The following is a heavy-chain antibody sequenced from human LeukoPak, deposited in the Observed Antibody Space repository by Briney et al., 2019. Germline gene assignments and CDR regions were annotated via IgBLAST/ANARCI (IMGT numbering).Heavy chain of an antibody. Sequence: SETLSLTCTVSGGSISSYYWSWIRQPPGKGLEWIGYIYYSGGTNYNPSLKSRVNISADTSKNQFSLHLDSVTAADTAVYYCARSWAGMYYPFYYFDYWGQGTLVSVSS. D-gene: IGHD1-26*01. J-gene: IGHJ4*02. CDR1: GGSISSYY. CDR2: IYYSGGT. V-gene: IGHV4-59*12. CDR3: ARSWAGMYYPFYYFDY.